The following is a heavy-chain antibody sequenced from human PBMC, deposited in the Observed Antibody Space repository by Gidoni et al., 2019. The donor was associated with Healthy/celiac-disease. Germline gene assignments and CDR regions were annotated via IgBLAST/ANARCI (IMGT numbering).Heavy chain of an antibody. CDR2: ISWNSGSI. CDR3: AKDMGIMVRGVSGY. V-gene: IGHV3-9*01. D-gene: IGHD3-10*01. J-gene: IGHJ4*02. Sequence: EVQLVESGGDLLQPGKSLRLSCAASGLTVDDYAMHWVRQAPGKGLEWVSGISWNSGSIGYADSVKGRFTISRDNAKNSLYLQMNSLRAEDTALYYCAKDMGIMVRGVSGYWGQGTLVTVSS. CDR1: GLTVDDYA.